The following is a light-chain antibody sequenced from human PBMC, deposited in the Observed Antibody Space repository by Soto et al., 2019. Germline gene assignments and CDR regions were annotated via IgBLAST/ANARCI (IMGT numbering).Light chain of an antibody. CDR3: LQDDAYPLT. Sequence: AIQMTQSPSSLSASVGDRVTITCRASQGIRNDLGWYQQKQGKAPKLLIYSAFTLHSGVPSRFSGSGSGTEFTLTISSLQHEDFATYYCLQDDAYPLTLGGGTKVEIK. V-gene: IGKV1-6*01. J-gene: IGKJ4*01. CDR2: SAF. CDR1: QGIRND.